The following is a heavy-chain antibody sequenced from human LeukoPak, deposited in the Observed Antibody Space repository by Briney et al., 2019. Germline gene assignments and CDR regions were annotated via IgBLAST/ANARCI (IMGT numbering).Heavy chain of an antibody. V-gene: IGHV4-59*01. D-gene: IGHD1-26*01. CDR1: GHSLSTYY. Sequence: AETLSLTCTVSGHSLSTYYWSWIRQPPGKGLEWIGYVYYSGNNNLNRSLKSRVTLSIDTSKNQFSLKLSSVTAADTAVYYCARVGSGNFDSWGQGTLVTASS. J-gene: IGHJ4*02. CDR2: VYYSGNN. CDR3: ARVGSGNFDS.